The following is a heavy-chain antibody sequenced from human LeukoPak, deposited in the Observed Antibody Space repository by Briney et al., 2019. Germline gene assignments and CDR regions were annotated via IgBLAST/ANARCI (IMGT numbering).Heavy chain of an antibody. CDR2: ISRSGSGT. CDR3: AKHAGYSSSWIDN. Sequence: GGSLRLSCAASGFIFSSFGMHWVRQTPGKGLKWVSAISRSGSGTYYTDSVKGRFTISRDNSENTLYLQMNSLRAEDTAVYYCAKHAGYSSSWIDNWGQGTLVTVSS. D-gene: IGHD6-13*01. V-gene: IGHV3-23*01. CDR1: GFIFSSFG. J-gene: IGHJ4*02.